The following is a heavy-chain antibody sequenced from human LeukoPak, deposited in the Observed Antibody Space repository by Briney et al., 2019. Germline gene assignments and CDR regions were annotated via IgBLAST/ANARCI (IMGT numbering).Heavy chain of an antibody. CDR3: AKDLQQWLATREEAFDI. CDR2: ISGSGGST. CDR1: GFTFSSYA. V-gene: IGHV3-23*01. J-gene: IGHJ3*02. D-gene: IGHD6-19*01. Sequence: GGSLRLSCAASGFTFSSYAMSWVRQAPGKGLEWVSAISGSGGSTYYADSVKGRFTISRDNSKNTLYLQMNSLRAEDTAVYYCAKDLQQWLATREEAFDIWGQGTMVTVSS.